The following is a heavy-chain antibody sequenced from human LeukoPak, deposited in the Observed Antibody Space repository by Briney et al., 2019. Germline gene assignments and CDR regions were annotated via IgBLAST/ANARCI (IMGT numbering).Heavy chain of an antibody. CDR3: ARDVSSSSETPDY. D-gene: IGHD6-6*01. J-gene: IGHJ4*02. V-gene: IGHV3-30-3*01. CDR2: ISYDGSNK. CDR1: GFTFSSYA. Sequence: GGSLRLSCAASGFTFSSYAMHWVRQAPGKGLEWVAVISYDGSNKYYADSVKGRFTISRDNSKNTLYLQMNSLRAEDTAVYYCARDVSSSSETPDYWGQGTLVTVSS.